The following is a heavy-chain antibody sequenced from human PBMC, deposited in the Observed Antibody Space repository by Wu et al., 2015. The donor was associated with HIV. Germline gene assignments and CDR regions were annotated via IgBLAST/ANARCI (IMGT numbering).Heavy chain of an antibody. CDR3: ARGRSNVDPHEALDL. J-gene: IGHJ3*01. CDR2: INPQTGGT. D-gene: IGHD3-16*01. Sequence: QVQMVQSGAEVKKPGASVKVSCETSGYPFIAFYINWVRQVPGQGFEWLGWINPQTGGTEYAPKFQGRVTMTRDTSISTAYIELSGLTSDDTAVYYCARGRSNVDPHEALDLWGQGTMVTVSS. V-gene: IGHV1-2*02. CDR1: GYPFIAFY.